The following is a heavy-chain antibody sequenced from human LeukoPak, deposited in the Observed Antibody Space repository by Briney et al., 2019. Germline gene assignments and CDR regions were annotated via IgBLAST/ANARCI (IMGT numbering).Heavy chain of an antibody. CDR1: GFTFSSYA. CDR3: AKDFSSSSWYGGAFDI. V-gene: IGHV3-23*01. CDR2: ISGSGGST. D-gene: IGHD6-13*01. J-gene: IGHJ3*02. Sequence: GGSLRLSCAASGFTFSSYAMSWVRQAPGKGPEWVSAISGSGGSTYYADSVKGRFTISRDNSKNTLYLQMNSLRAEDTAVYYCAKDFSSSSWYGGAFDIWGQGTMVTVSS.